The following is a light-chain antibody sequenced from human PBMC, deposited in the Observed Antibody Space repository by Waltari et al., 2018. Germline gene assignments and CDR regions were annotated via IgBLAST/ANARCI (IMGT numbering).Light chain of an antibody. CDR3: QQRSSWPLT. V-gene: IGKV3-11*01. CDR2: DAF. Sequence: EIVLTQSPATLSLSPGESATLSCRASQSVSHYLAWYQQKSGRAPRLLISDAFNRATGVPARFSGSGSGTDFTLIISSLEPEDFAVYYCQQRSSWPLTFGQGTRLDIK. J-gene: IGKJ5*01. CDR1: QSVSHY.